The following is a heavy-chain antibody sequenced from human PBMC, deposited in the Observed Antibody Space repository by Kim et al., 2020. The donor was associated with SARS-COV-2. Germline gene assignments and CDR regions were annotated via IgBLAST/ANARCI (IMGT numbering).Heavy chain of an antibody. V-gene: IGHV4-31*02. CDR3: AMTLSGSYSLHFDY. J-gene: IGHJ4*02. D-gene: IGHD1-26*01. Sequence: HPSRKSRVTISVDTSKNQFSLKLSSVTAADTAVYYCAMTLSGSYSLHFDYWGQGTLVTVSS.